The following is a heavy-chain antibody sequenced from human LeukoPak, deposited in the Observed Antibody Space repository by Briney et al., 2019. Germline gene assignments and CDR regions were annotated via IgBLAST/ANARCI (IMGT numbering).Heavy chain of an antibody. CDR1: GGSISSGDYY. Sequence: SETLSLTCTVSGGSISSGDYYWSWIRQPPGKGLGWIGYICYSGSTYYNPALNSRITISVDTYKNQFSLKLSSVTAAAKAVYYCDRARGLRGYSGKDFDYWGRGTLVTVSS. V-gene: IGHV4-30-4*02. J-gene: IGHJ4*02. D-gene: IGHD5-12*01. CDR3: DRARGLRGYSGKDFDY. CDR2: ICYSGST.